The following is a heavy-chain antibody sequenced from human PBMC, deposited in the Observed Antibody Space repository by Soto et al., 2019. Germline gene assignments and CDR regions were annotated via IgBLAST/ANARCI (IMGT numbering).Heavy chain of an antibody. CDR3: ASGGPYYYYGMDV. D-gene: IGHD2-15*01. Sequence: SATLSLTCTVSGGSISSYYWSWIRQPPGKGLEWIGYIYYSGSTNYNPSLKSRVTISVDTSKNQFSLKLSSVTAADTAVYYCASGGPYYYYGMDVWGQGTTVTVSS. CDR2: IYYSGST. CDR1: GGSISSYY. J-gene: IGHJ6*02. V-gene: IGHV4-59*01.